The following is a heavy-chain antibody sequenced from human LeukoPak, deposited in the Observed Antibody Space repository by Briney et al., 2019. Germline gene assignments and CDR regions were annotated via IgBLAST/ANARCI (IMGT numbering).Heavy chain of an antibody. CDR3: ANDDWLFPTGAFDI. D-gene: IGHD3-9*01. V-gene: IGHV4-34*01. CDR2: INHSGST. CDR1: GGSISSYY. Sequence: SETLSLTCAVSGGSISSYYWSWIRQPPGKGLEWIGEINHSGSTNYNPSLKTRVTISVDTSKNQFSLKLSSVTAADTAVYYCANDDWLFPTGAFDIWGQGTMVTVSS. J-gene: IGHJ3*02.